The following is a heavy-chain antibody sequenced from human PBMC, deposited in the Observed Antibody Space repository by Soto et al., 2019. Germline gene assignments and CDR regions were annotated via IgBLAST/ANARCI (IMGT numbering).Heavy chain of an antibody. CDR3: ARGDSTDCSNGVCSFFYNHDMDV. Sequence: SVKVSCKASGGTFSSYAISWVRQAPGQGLEWMGGIIPIFGTANYAQKFQGRVTITADESTSTAYMELSSLRSEDTAIYYCARGDSTDCSNGVCSFFYNHDMDVWGQGTTVTVSS. CDR1: GGTFSSYA. J-gene: IGHJ6*02. D-gene: IGHD2-8*01. V-gene: IGHV1-69*13. CDR2: IIPIFGTA.